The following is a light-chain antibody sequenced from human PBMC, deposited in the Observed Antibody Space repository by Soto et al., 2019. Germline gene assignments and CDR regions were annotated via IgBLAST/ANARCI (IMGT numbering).Light chain of an antibody. CDR3: QLYNSYSEA. V-gene: IGKV1-5*03. Sequence: DIQMTQSPSTLSGSVGDRVTITCRASQTISSWSAWYQQKPGKAPKLLIYKASTLKSGVPSRFSGSGSGTEFTLTISSLQPDDFATYYCQLYNSYSEAFGQGTKVDIK. CDR2: KAS. CDR1: QTISSW. J-gene: IGKJ1*01.